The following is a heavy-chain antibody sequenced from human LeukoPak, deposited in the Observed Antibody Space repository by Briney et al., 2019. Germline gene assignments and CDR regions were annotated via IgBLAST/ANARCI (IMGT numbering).Heavy chain of an antibody. D-gene: IGHD3-10*01. CDR3: ARHSKLRWFGELLSRFDY. V-gene: IGHV4-39*01. CDR2: ISYSGST. J-gene: IGHJ4*02. CDR1: GGSISSSSYY. Sequence: PSETLSLTCTVSGGSISSSSYYWGWIRQPPGKGLVWFVSISYSGSTYYNPSLRRRVTISVDTSKNQFSLKLSSVTAADTAVYYCARHSKLRWFGELLSRFDYWGQGPLVTVSS.